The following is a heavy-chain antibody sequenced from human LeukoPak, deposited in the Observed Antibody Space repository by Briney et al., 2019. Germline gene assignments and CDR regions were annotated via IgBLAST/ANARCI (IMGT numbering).Heavy chain of an antibody. J-gene: IGHJ5*02. CDR1: GCSISCYY. D-gene: IGHD3/OR15-3a*01. CDR2: IYTSGST. CDR3: AREVWTSANWFDP. Sequence: SETLSLTCTVSGCSISCYYWSWIRQPAGKGLEWIGRIYTSGSTTYNPSLKSRVIRSVDTSKNQFSLKLSSVTAADTAVYYCAREVWTSANWFDPWGQGTLVTVSS. V-gene: IGHV4-4*07.